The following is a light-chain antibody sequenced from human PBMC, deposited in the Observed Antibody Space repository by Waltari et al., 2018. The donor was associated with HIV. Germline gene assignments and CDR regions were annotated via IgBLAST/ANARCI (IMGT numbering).Light chain of an antibody. J-gene: IGKJ2*01. CDR1: QSVSSN. V-gene: IGKV3-15*01. CDR2: GAS. CDR3: QQYNNWPRT. Sequence: ELVMTQSPVTLSVSPGESATLSCRARQSVSSNLAGYQQKPGQAPRLLIYGASTRATGIPARFSGSGSGTEFTLTISSLQSEDFAVYYCQQYNNWPRTFGQGTKLEIK.